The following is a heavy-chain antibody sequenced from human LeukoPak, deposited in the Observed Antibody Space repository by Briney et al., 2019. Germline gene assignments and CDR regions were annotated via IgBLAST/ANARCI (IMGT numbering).Heavy chain of an antibody. CDR1: GFTFSSYA. CDR3: AKSLGELWFGELLPFDP. CDR2: ISGSGGST. D-gene: IGHD3-10*01. V-gene: IGHV3-23*01. Sequence: PGGSLRLSCAASGFTFSSYAMSWVRQAPGKGLEWVSAISGSGGSTYYADSVRGRFTTSRDNSKNTLYLQMNSLRAEDTAVYYCAKSLGELWFGELLPFDPWGQGALVTVSS. J-gene: IGHJ5*02.